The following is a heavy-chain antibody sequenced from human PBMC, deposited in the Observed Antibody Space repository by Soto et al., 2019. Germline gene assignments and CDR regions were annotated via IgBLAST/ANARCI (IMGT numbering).Heavy chain of an antibody. CDR1: GGTCSSYA. D-gene: IGHD4-17*01. Sequence: QVQLVQSGAEVKKPGSSVKVSCKASGGTCSSYAISWVRQAPGQGLEWMGGIIPIFGTANYAQKFQGRVTIPADESTSTAYMELSSLRAEDTAVYYCARHDRYGDWVMDVWGQGTTVTVSS. V-gene: IGHV1-69*01. CDR2: IIPIFGTA. CDR3: ARHDRYGDWVMDV. J-gene: IGHJ6*02.